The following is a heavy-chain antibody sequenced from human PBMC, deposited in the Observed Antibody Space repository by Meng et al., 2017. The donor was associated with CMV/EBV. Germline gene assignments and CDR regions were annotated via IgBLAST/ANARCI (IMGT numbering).Heavy chain of an antibody. CDR2: INHSGST. V-gene: IGHV4-34*01. Sequence: GSLRLSCAVYGGSFSGYYWSWIRQPPGKGLEWIGEINHSGSTNYNPSLKSRLTISVDTSKNQFSLKLSSVTAADTAVYYCARSTMVRRVITRYFDLWGLFTLLPFSS. CDR3: ARSTMVRRVITRYFDL. J-gene: IGHJ2*01. CDR1: GGSFSGYY. D-gene: IGHD3-10*01.